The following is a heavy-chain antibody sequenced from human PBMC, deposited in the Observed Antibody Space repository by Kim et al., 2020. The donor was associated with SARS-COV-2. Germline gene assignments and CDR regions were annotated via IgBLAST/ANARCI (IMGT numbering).Heavy chain of an antibody. CDR1: GFTFSSYS. CDR3: ARARYCSSTSCWRVYFDY. Sequence: GGSLRLSCAASGFTFSSYSMNWVRQAPGKGLEWVSSISSSSSYIYYADSVKGRFTISRDNAKNSLYLQMNSLRAEDTAVYYCARARYCSSTSCWRVYFDYWGQGTLVTVSS. V-gene: IGHV3-21*01. D-gene: IGHD2-2*01. J-gene: IGHJ4*02. CDR2: ISSSSSYI.